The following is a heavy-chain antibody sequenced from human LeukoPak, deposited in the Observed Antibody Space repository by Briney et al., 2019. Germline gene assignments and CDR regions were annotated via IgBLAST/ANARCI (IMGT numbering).Heavy chain of an antibody. CDR3: ARPGYSYGYAGSSFDY. J-gene: IGHJ4*02. CDR1: GFTFSRYW. CDR2: ISYDGSNK. D-gene: IGHD5-18*01. Sequence: GGSLRLSCAASGFTFSRYWMSWVRQAPGKGLEWVAVISYDGSNKYYADSVKGRFTISRDNSKNTLYLQMNSLRAEDTAVYYCARPGYSYGYAGSSFDYWGQGTLVTVSS. V-gene: IGHV3-30-3*01.